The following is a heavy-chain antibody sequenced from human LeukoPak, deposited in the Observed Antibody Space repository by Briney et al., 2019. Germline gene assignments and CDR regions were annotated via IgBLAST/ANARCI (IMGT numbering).Heavy chain of an antibody. Sequence: PSETLPLTCAVSGYSISSGYYWGWIRQPPGKGLERIGSIYHSGSTYYNPSLKSRVTISVDTSKNQFSLKLSSVTAADTAVYYCARRSDGSGGDYWGQGTLVTVSS. CDR3: ARRSDGSGGDY. V-gene: IGHV4-38-2*01. D-gene: IGHD3-10*01. CDR2: IYHSGST. J-gene: IGHJ4*02. CDR1: GYSISSGYY.